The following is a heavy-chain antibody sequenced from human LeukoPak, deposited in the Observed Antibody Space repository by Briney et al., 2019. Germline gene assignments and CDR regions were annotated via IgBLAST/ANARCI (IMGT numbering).Heavy chain of an antibody. J-gene: IGHJ3*02. CDR1: GGSISSYY. D-gene: IGHD1-26*01. V-gene: IGHV4-4*07. Sequence: SETLSLTCTVSGGSISSYYWSWIRQPAGKGLEWIGRIYTSGSTNYNPSLKSRVTMSVDTSKNQFSLKLSSVTAADTAVYYCARVGSGSARRAFDIWAKGQWSPSLQ. CDR2: IYTSGST. CDR3: ARVGSGSARRAFDI.